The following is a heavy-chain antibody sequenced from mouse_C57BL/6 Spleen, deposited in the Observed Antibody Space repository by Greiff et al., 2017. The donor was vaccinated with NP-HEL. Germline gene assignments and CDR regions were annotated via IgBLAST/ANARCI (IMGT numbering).Heavy chain of an antibody. CDR3: ARMLLRRDERDAMDY. CDR2: IYPYNGVS. J-gene: IGHJ4*01. Sequence: VQLQQSGPELVKPGASVKISCKASGYSFTGYYMHWVKQSHGNNLDWIGYIYPYNGVSSYNQKFKGKATLTVDKSSSTAYMELRSLTSEDSAVYYCARMLLRRDERDAMDYWGQGTSVTVSS. CDR1: GYSFTGYY. V-gene: IGHV1-31*01. D-gene: IGHD1-1*01.